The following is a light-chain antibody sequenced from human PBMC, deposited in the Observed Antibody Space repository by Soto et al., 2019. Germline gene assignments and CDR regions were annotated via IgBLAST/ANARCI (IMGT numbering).Light chain of an antibody. V-gene: IGKV3-20*01. Sequence: EIVLTQSPGILSLSPGERATLSCRASQSLGSNYLAWYQQRPGQAPRLVIFGASDRAAGVPDRFSGTGSGTDFTLTINRLEADDVAVYYCHRYGTSPPYSFGQGTKLEL. CDR3: HRYGTSPPYS. J-gene: IGKJ2*03. CDR1: QSLGSNY. CDR2: GAS.